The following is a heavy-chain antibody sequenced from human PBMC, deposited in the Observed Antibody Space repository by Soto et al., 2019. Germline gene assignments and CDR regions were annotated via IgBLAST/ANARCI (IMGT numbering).Heavy chain of an antibody. CDR1: RFTFSSYW. J-gene: IGHJ4*02. CDR2: INQDGSEK. Sequence: PGGSLRLSCAASRFTFSSYWMSWVRQAPGKGLEWVATINQDGSEKYYVDSVRGRFTISRDNTKNSLCLQMNSLGAEDTAVYYCASKHFDYWGQGTLVTVSS. V-gene: IGHV3-7*05. D-gene: IGHD2-21*01. CDR3: ASKHFDY.